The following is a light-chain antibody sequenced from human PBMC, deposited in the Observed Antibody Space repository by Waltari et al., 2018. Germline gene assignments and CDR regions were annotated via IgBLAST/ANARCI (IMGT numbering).Light chain of an antibody. CDR3: QQFHTFT. V-gene: IGKV1-9*01. J-gene: IGKJ3*01. Sequence: DIQLTQAPSFLSASVGDRVSIACRASQGITNYLAWYQQKPGKAPKLLIYAASTLQSGVPAMFSGSGSGTDFTLTISSLQPEDFATYYCQQFHTFTFGPGTKVDIK. CDR1: QGITNY. CDR2: AAS.